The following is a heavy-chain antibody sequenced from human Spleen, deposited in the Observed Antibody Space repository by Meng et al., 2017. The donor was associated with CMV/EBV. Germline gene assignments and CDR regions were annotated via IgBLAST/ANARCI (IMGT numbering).Heavy chain of an antibody. Sequence: GGSLRLSCAVSGFTLNSYAMSWVRQAPGKGLEWVSVISGSGVSTYNADSVKGRFTISRDNSKNTLYLQMNRLRADDTAVYYCAKGTTKYIYYGMDVWGQGTTVTVSS. J-gene: IGHJ6*02. CDR3: AKGTTKYIYYGMDV. CDR2: ISGSGVST. CDR1: GFTLNSYA. D-gene: IGHD2/OR15-2a*01. V-gene: IGHV3-23*01.